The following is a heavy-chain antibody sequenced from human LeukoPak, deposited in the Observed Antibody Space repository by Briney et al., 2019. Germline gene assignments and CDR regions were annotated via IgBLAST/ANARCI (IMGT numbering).Heavy chain of an antibody. J-gene: IGHJ4*02. CDR3: AREARGSGYWGGGPRQYYFDY. Sequence: PSETLSLTCTVSGGSISSHYWSWIRQPPGKGLEWIGYIFYSASTNYSPSLESRVTISVDTSKNQFSLKLSSVTAADTAVYYCAREARGSGYWGGGPRQYYFDYWGQGALVTVSS. CDR2: IFYSAST. CDR1: GGSISSHY. V-gene: IGHV4-59*11. D-gene: IGHD3-22*01.